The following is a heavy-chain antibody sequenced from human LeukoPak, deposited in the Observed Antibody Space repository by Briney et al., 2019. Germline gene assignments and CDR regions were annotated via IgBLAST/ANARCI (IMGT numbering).Heavy chain of an antibody. D-gene: IGHD5-18*01. J-gene: IGHJ6*02. Sequence: GGSLTLSCAASGYPFSSYGMHCARQSTGKGLECVADISYDGVNKYYSDSVEGRHTIPRDNSKNTVVLQMNSLRPEDTAVYYCARKKLVETAVAERSNYYYYYAMDVWGQGTTVTVSS. V-gene: IGHV3-30*03. CDR3: ARKKLVETAVAERSNYYYYYAMDV. CDR2: ISYDGVNK. CDR1: GYPFSSYG.